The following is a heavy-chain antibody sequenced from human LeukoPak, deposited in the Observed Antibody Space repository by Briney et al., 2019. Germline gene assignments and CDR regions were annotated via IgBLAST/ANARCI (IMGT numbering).Heavy chain of an antibody. CDR1: GYTFTSYA. CDR3: ARSITMVRGAPNY. J-gene: IGHJ4*02. CDR2: INAGNGNT. V-gene: IGHV1-3*01. D-gene: IGHD3-10*01. Sequence: ASVKVSCKASGYTFTSYAMHWVRQAPGQRLEWMGWINAGNGNTKYSQKFQGRVTITRDTSASTAYMELSGLGSEDTAVYYCARSITMVRGAPNYWGQGTLVTVSS.